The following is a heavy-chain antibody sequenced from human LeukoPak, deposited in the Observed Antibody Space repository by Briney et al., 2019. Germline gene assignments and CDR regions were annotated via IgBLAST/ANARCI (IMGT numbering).Heavy chain of an antibody. D-gene: IGHD3-3*01. CDR2: IKSKTDGGTT. Sequence: GGSLRLSCAASGFTFSNAWMSWVRQAPGKGLEWVGRIKSKTDGGTTDYAAPVKGRFTISRDDSKNTLYLQMNSLKTEDTAVYYCTTETEVLRFLEWLLWVYWGQGTLVTVSS. J-gene: IGHJ4*02. CDR3: TTETEVLRFLEWLLWVY. CDR1: GFTFSNAW. V-gene: IGHV3-15*01.